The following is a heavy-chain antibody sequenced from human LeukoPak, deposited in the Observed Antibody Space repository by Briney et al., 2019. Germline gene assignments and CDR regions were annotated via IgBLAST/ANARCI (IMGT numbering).Heavy chain of an antibody. J-gene: IGHJ4*02. Sequence: SETLSLTCTVSGGSITSGGYFWSWIRQHPGKGLEWTGYISCSGYTYYNPSLKSRLTISVDTSKNQFSLKVTSVTAADTAVYYRGRSFGESYFDYWGQGILATVSS. D-gene: IGHD3-10*01. V-gene: IGHV4-31*03. CDR2: ISCSGYT. CDR3: GRSFGESYFDY. CDR1: GGSITSGGYF.